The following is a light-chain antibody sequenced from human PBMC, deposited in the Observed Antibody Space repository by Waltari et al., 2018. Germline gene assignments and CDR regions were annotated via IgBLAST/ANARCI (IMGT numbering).Light chain of an antibody. CDR3: SAYSSGNTPVV. V-gene: IGLV2-14*03. J-gene: IGLJ2*01. CDR2: DVN. Sequence: QSALTQPASVSESPGQSITIACTGTNSDIGSYDYVSWYQQHPGKTPKLIIYDVNNRPSGVSNRFSGSKSGITASPTISGLQAEDGADYFCSAYSSGNTPVVFGGGTTLTVL. CDR1: NSDIGSYDY.